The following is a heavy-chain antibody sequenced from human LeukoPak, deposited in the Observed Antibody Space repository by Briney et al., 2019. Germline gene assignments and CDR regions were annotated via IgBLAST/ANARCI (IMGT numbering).Heavy chain of an antibody. V-gene: IGHV4-61*08. Sequence: SETLSLTCAVSGGSISSGGYSWSWIRQPPGKGLEWIGYIYYSVNTYYNPSLKSRVTISVDTSKNQFSLKLSSVTAADTAVYYCARVYYSSSYDYWYFDLWGRGTLVTVSS. CDR2: IYYSVNT. J-gene: IGHJ2*01. D-gene: IGHD6-13*01. CDR3: ARVYYSSSYDYWYFDL. CDR1: GGSISSGGYS.